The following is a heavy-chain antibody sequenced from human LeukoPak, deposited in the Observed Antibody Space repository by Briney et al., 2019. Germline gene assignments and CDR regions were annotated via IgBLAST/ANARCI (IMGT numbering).Heavy chain of an antibody. CDR3: ARGNYGMDV. CDR1: GFSFSSYW. J-gene: IGHJ6*02. V-gene: IGHV3-74*01. CDR2: INSDGSTT. Sequence: SGGSLRLSCAASGFSFSSYWMCWVRQAPGKGLVWVSRINSDGSTTSNADAVKGRFTISRDNAKNTLYLQLSSLRAEDTAVYYCARGNYGMDVWGQGTTVIVSS.